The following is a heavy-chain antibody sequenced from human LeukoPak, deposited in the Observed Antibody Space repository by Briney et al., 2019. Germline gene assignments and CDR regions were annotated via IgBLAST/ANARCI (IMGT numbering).Heavy chain of an antibody. CDR2: LTDSGGNT. J-gene: IGHJ4*02. D-gene: IGHD3-10*01. Sequence: PGGSLRLSCAASGFTFSIYAMSWVRQAPGKGLEWVSALTDSGGNTYYAGSVKGRFTISRDNSRNTLYLQMNSLRAEDTAVYYCASGRSRGLAYWGQGTLVTVSS. V-gene: IGHV3-23*01. CDR3: ASGRSRGLAY. CDR1: GFTFSIYA.